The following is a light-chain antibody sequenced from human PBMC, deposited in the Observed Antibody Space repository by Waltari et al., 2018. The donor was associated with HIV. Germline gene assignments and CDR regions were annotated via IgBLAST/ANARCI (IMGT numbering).Light chain of an antibody. CDR1: SSNIGSNT. Sequence: QSVLTQPPSASGTPGQRVTISCSGSSSNIGSNTVNWYQQLPGTAPKPPISSKNQRPSGVPDRCSGSTSGTSASLAISGLQSEDEADYYCAAWDDSLNGVVFGGGTKLTVL. CDR3: AAWDDSLNGVV. V-gene: IGLV1-44*01. CDR2: SKN. J-gene: IGLJ2*01.